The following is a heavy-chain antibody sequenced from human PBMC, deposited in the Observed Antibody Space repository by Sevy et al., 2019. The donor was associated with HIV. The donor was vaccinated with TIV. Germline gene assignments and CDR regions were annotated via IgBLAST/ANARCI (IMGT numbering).Heavy chain of an antibody. J-gene: IGHJ4*02. CDR1: GFTFSSYW. CDR3: ARVDILTGYSPLWY. V-gene: IGHV3-7*03. D-gene: IGHD3-9*01. CDR2: IKQDGSGK. Sequence: GGSLRLSCAASGFTFSSYWMSWVRQAPGKGLEWVANIKQDGSGKYYVDSVKGRFTISRDNAKNSLYLQMNSLRAEDTAVYYCARVDILTGYSPLWYWGQGTLVTVSS.